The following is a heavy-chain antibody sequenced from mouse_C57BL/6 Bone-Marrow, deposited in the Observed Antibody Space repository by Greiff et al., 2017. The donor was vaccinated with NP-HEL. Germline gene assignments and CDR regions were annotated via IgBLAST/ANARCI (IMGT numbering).Heavy chain of an antibody. V-gene: IGHV1-81*01. D-gene: IGHD2-1*01. CDR3: AKSEEPYGNYLYAMDY. J-gene: IGHJ4*01. CDR2: IYPRSGNT. Sequence: QVQLKESGAELARPGASVKLSCKASGYTFTSYGISWVKQRTGQGLEWIGEIYPRSGNTYYNEQFKGKATLTADKSSSTAYMELRSLTSEDSAVYFCAKSEEPYGNYLYAMDYWGQGTSVTVSS. CDR1: GYTFTSYG.